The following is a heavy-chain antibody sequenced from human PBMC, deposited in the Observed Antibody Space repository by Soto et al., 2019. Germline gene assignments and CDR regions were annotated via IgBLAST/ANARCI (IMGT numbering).Heavy chain of an antibody. D-gene: IGHD4-17*01. CDR1: GGSVSSGSYY. CDR2: IYYSGST. Sequence: SETLSLTCTVSGGSVSSGSYYWSWIRQPPGKGLGWIGYIYYSGSTNYNPSLKSRVTISVDTSKNQFSLKLSSVTAADTAVYYCARDGGDYAWGQGTLVTVSS. V-gene: IGHV4-61*01. J-gene: IGHJ5*02. CDR3: ARDGGDYA.